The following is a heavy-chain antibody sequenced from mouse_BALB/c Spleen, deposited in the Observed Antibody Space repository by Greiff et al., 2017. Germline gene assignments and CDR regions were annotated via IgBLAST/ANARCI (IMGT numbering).Heavy chain of an antibody. CDR3: ARGLLLRRVFYAMDY. CDR2: ILPGSGST. D-gene: IGHD1-1*01. Sequence: QVQLQQSDAELVKPGASVKISCKATGYTFSSYWIEWVKQRPGHGLEWIGEILPGSGSTNYNEKFKGKATFTADTSSNTAYMQLSSLTSEDSAVYYCARGLLLRRVFYAMDYWGQGTSVTVSS. CDR1: GYTFSSYW. J-gene: IGHJ4*01. V-gene: IGHV1-9*01.